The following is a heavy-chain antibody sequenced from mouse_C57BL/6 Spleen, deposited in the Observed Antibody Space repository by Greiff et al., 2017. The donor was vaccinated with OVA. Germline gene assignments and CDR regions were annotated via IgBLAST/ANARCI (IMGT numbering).Heavy chain of an antibody. CDR1: GFTFTDYY. J-gene: IGHJ4*01. Sequence: EVHLVESGGGLVQPGGSLSLSCAASGFTFTDYYMSWVRQPPGKALEWLGFIRNKANGYTTEYSASVKGRFTISRDNSQSILYLQMNALRAEDSATYYCARYRGGYYAMDYWGQGTSVTVSS. CDR2: IRNKANGYTT. V-gene: IGHV7-3*01. CDR3: ARYRGGYYAMDY.